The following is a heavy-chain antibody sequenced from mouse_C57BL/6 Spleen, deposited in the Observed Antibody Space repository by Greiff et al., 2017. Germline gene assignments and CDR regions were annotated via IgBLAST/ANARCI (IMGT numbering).Heavy chain of an antibody. CDR1: GFTFSDYG. CDR2: ISSGSSTS. V-gene: IGHV5-17*01. D-gene: IGHD2-4*01. Sequence: EVNVVESGGGLVKPGGSLKLSCAASGFTFSDYGMHWVRQAPEKGLEWVAYISSGSSTSYYADTVKGRFTFSGDNAKNTLFLQMTSLRSEDTAIYYCARRGDYDDGRGYFDYWGQGTTLTVSS. CDR3: ARRGDYDDGRGYFDY. J-gene: IGHJ2*01.